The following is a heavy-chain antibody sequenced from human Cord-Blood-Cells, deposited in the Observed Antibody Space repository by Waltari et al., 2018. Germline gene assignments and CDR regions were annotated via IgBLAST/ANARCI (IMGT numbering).Heavy chain of an antibody. Sequence: QVQLVESGGGVVQPGRSLRLSCAASGFTFSSYGMHWVRQAPGKGLEWVAVIWYDVSNKYYAYSVKGRFTIARDNSKNTLYLQMNSLRAEDTAVYYCARDGGSYYFDYWGQGTLVTVSS. CDR3: ARDGGSYYFDY. CDR1: GFTFSSYG. D-gene: IGHD1-26*01. V-gene: IGHV3-33*01. CDR2: IWYDVSNK. J-gene: IGHJ4*02.